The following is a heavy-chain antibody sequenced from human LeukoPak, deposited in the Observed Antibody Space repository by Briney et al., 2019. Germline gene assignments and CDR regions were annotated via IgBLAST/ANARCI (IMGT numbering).Heavy chain of an antibody. CDR3: ARTSGWYNL. CDR1: GFTFSSYW. Sequence: PGGSLRLSCAASGFTFSSYWMHWVRQAPGKGLVGVSRINSDGSSTSYADSVKGRFTISRDNAKNTLNLQLNNLRAEDTAVYYCARTSGWYNLWGQGTLVTVSS. CDR2: INSDGSST. V-gene: IGHV3-74*01. J-gene: IGHJ5*02. D-gene: IGHD6-19*01.